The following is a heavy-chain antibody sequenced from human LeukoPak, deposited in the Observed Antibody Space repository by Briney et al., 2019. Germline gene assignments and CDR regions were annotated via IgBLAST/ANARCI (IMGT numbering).Heavy chain of an antibody. CDR1: GLTFSSHW. CDR3: ARYGDYDSGPLDY. CDR2: ISSSSSYI. V-gene: IGHV3-21*01. J-gene: IGHJ4*02. Sequence: GGSLRLSCAASGLTFSSHWMHWVRQAPGKGLEWVSSISSSSSYIYYADSVKGRFTISRDNAKNSLYLQMNSLRAEDTAVYYCARYGDYDSGPLDYWGQGTLVTVSS. D-gene: IGHD4-17*01.